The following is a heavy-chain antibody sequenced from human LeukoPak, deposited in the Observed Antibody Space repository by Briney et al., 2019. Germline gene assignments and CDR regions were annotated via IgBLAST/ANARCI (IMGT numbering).Heavy chain of an antibody. D-gene: IGHD1-26*01. J-gene: IGHJ4*02. V-gene: IGHV3-23*01. Sequence: GGSLRLSCLTSGFTFSTNAMSWVRQAPGKGLEWISGISGSGASTYYADSVTGRFTISRDNSRNTLYLQMNSLRGDDTAVYYCAKDVGRWESLHFFDYWGQGTLVTVSS. CDR3: AKDVGRWESLHFFDY. CDR1: GFTFSTNA. CDR2: ISGSGAST.